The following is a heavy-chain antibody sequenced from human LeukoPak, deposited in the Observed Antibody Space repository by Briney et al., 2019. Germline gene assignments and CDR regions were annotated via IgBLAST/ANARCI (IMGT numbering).Heavy chain of an antibody. V-gene: IGHV1-69*05. Sequence: ASVKVSCKASGGTFSSYAISWVRQAPGQGLEWMGGIIPIFGTANYAQKFQGRVTITTDESTSTAYMELSSLRSEDTAVYYCARVGPKSRPLYYYYYMDVWGKGTTVTVSS. J-gene: IGHJ6*03. CDR1: GGTFSSYA. CDR2: IIPIFGTA. CDR3: ARVGPKSRPLYYYYYMDV.